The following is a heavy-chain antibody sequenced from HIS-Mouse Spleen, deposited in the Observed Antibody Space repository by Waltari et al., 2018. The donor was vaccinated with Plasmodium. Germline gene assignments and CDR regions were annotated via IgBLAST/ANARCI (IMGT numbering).Heavy chain of an antibody. D-gene: IGHD6-13*01. CDR1: GYTFAGYY. Sequence: QVQLVQSGAEVKKPGASVKVSCKASGYTFAGYYMHWVRQAPGQGLEWMERINPNSGGTNDAQRVQGRVTVTRDTSISTAYMERSRLRSDDTAVYYCARVLGYKAAAGTFVEYFQHWGQGTLVTVSS. CDR3: ARVLGYKAAAGTFVEYFQH. V-gene: IGHV1-2*06. CDR2: INPNSGGT. J-gene: IGHJ1*01.